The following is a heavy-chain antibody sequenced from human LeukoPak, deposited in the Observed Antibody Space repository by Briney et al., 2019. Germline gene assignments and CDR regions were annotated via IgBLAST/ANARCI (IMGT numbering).Heavy chain of an antibody. CDR3: AREYSSSSYFDY. V-gene: IGHV1-46*01. J-gene: IGHJ4*02. CDR1: GYTFTSYY. CDR2: INPSGGST. D-gene: IGHD6-13*01. Sequence: ASVNVSCKASGYTFTSYYRHWVRQAPGQGLEWMGIINPSGGSTSYAQKFQGRVTMTRDMSTSTVYMELSSLRSEDTAVYYCAREYSSSSYFDYWGQGTLVTVSS.